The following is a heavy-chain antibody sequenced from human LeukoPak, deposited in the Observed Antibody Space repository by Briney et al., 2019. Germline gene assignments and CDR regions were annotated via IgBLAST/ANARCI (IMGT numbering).Heavy chain of an antibody. CDR3: ARTVAGTALSAFDI. CDR1: GGSISSYY. CDR2: IYTSGST. J-gene: IGHJ3*02. Sequence: SETLSLTCTVSGGSISSYYWSWLRQPAGKGLEWIGRIYTSGSTNYTPSLKSRVTMSVDTSKNQFSLKLSSVTAADTAVYYCARTVAGTALSAFDIWGQGTMVTVSS. V-gene: IGHV4-4*07. D-gene: IGHD6-19*01.